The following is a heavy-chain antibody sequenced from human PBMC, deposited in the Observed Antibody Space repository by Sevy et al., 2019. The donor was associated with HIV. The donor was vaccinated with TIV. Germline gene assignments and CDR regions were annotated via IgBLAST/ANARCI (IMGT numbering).Heavy chain of an antibody. D-gene: IGHD6-13*01. CDR1: GFTFGDYA. CDR3: TRDQWQQLVRPHCDY. CDR2: IRSKAYGGTT. J-gene: IGHJ4*02. V-gene: IGHV3-49*04. Sequence: GGCLRLSCTGSGFTFGDYAVSWVRQAPGKGLEWVGFIRSKAYGGTTDYAASVKGRFTISRDDSKSIADLQMNSLKTEDTAVYYCTRDQWQQLVRPHCDYWGQGTLVTVSS.